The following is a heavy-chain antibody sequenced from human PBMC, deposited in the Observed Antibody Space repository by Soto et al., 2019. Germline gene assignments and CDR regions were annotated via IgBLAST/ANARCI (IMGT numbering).Heavy chain of an antibody. CDR3: ARCPSVSSSWPFYY. CDR2: IYYTGTT. J-gene: IGHJ4*02. CDR1: GGSISSGGFY. D-gene: IGHD6-13*01. V-gene: IGHV4-31*03. Sequence: VQLEESGPGLVKPSQTLSLTCTVYGGSISSGGFYWSWIRQHPVKGLEWIAYIYYTGTTDYNPSLKRRATSSVDTSKNQFSLHLSSVTAADTAVYSCARCPSVSSSWPFYYCGQRTLVTVSS.